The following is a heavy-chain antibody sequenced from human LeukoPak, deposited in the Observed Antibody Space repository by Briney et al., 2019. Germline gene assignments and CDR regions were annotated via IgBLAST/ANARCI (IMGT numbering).Heavy chain of an antibody. CDR3: ARDSLSLDY. Sequence: PSETLSLTCTVSGYSISSGYDWGWIRQPPGKGLEWIGSIYHSGSTYYNPSLKSRVTISVDTSKNQFSLKLSSVTAADTAVYYCARDSLSLDYWGQGTLVTVS. CDR1: GYSISSGYD. CDR2: IYHSGST. J-gene: IGHJ4*02. V-gene: IGHV4-38-2*02. D-gene: IGHD3-3*02.